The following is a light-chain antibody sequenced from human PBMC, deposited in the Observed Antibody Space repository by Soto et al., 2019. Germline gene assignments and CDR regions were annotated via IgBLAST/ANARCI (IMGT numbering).Light chain of an antibody. CDR3: QQYGSSPT. CDR1: QSVSSSY. J-gene: IGKJ1*01. Sequence: GLTQSPGAVSLSPGERATLSCRASQSVSSSYLAWYQQQPRQAPRLLIYGASRRATGIPDRFSGSGSGTDFTLTISRLEPEDFAVYYCQQYGSSPTFGQGTKVDIK. V-gene: IGKV3-20*01. CDR2: GAS.